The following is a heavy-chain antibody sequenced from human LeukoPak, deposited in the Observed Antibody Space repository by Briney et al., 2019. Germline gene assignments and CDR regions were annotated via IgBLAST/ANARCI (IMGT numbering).Heavy chain of an antibody. V-gene: IGHV3-23*01. CDR2: ISYSGSGT. Sequence: GGSLRLSCAASGFTFSSSAMDWVRHAQGKGLEWVSTISYSGSGTYYADSVKGRFTISRDNSKNTLYLQMNSLRAEDTAVYYCARGRDIVVVPAAIGGLDYWGQGTLVTVSS. J-gene: IGHJ4*02. D-gene: IGHD2-2*02. CDR1: GFTFSSSA. CDR3: ARGRDIVVVPAAIGGLDY.